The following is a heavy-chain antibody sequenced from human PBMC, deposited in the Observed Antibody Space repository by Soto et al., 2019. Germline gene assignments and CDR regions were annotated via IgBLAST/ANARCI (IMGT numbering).Heavy chain of an antibody. CDR3: GGQASAAKGYHFEN. J-gene: IGHJ4*02. D-gene: IGHD1-1*01. CDR2: IYYIGNT. V-gene: IGHV4-39*01. CDR1: SGSISSRSSY. Sequence: QLQLQESGSGLVKPSETLSLTCIVSSGSISSRSSYWGWIRQTPGKGLEWIGSIYYIGNTYYNPSLNRRVPISIDTSKTQYSLKMNSVPAADTAVYFCGGQASAAKGYHFENWGQGALVTDSS.